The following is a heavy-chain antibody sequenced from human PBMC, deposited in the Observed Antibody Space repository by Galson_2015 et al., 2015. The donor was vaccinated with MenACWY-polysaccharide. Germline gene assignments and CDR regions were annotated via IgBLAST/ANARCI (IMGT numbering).Heavy chain of an antibody. CDR1: GFTFTNYA. CDR3: AKPTTVVTPVHQGHWYFDL. CDR2: ISGSGDTT. D-gene: IGHD4-23*01. V-gene: IGHV3-23*01. J-gene: IGHJ2*01. Sequence: SLRLSCAASGFTFTNYAMTWVRQAPGKGLEWVSGISGSGDTTYYADSVKGRFTISRDNSKNTLYLQINNLRAEDTAVYYCAKPTTVVTPVHQGHWYFDLWGRGTLVTVSS.